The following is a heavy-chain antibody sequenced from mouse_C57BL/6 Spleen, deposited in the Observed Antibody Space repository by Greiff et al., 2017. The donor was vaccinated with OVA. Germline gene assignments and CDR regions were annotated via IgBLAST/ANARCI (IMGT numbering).Heavy chain of an antibody. CDR1: GYAFSSSW. CDR2: IYPGDGDT. CDR3: ARKDYGYY. J-gene: IGHJ3*01. V-gene: IGHV1-82*01. Sequence: QVQLQQSGPELVKPGASVKISCKASGYAFSSSWMNWVKQRPGQGLEWIGRIYPGDGDTNYNGKFKGKATLTADKSSSTAYMQLSSLTSEDSAVYFGARKDYGYYWGQGTLVTVSA. D-gene: IGHD1-2*01.